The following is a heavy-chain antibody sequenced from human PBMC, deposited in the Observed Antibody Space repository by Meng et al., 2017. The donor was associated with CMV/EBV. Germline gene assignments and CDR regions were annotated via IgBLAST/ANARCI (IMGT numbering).Heavy chain of an antibody. J-gene: IGHJ6*02. CDR2: INPSGGST. CDR3: ARDPPGDGEQYYYGMDV. CDR1: GYTFTSYY. Sequence: ASVKVSCKASGYTFTSYYMHWVRQAPGQGLEWMGIINPSGGSTSYAQKFQGRVTMTRDTSTSTVYMELSSLRSEDTAVYYCARDPPGDGEQYYYGMDVWGQGTTVTVSS. D-gene: IGHD4-17*01. V-gene: IGHV1-46*01.